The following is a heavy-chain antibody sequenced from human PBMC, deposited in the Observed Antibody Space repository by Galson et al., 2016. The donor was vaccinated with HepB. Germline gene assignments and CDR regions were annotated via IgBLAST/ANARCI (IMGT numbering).Heavy chain of an antibody. J-gene: IGHJ4*01. CDR3: ARHSGIVATGIDY. CDR1: GGIFSNYA. Sequence: SVKVSCKASGGIFSNYAVIWVRQAPGQGLEWMGGIIPIFASANYAQKFQGRVTITADKSTYTAHMELSILRSEDTAVYYCARHSGIVATGIDYWGHGTLVTVSS. D-gene: IGHD6-13*01. V-gene: IGHV1-69*06. CDR2: IIPIFASA.